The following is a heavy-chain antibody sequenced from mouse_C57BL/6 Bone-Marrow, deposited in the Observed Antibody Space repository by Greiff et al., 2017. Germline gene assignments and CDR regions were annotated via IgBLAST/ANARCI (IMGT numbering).Heavy chain of an antibody. J-gene: IGHJ1*03. CDR2: INPNNGGT. CDR3: ARGYGSSYRYFDV. Sequence: EVQLQQSGPELVKPGASVKMSCKASGYTFTDYNMHWVKQSHGKSLEWIGYINPNNGGTSYNQKFKGKATLTVNKSSSTAYMERRSLTSEDSAVYYCARGYGSSYRYFDVWGTGTTVTVSS. V-gene: IGHV1-22*01. D-gene: IGHD1-1*01. CDR1: GYTFTDYN.